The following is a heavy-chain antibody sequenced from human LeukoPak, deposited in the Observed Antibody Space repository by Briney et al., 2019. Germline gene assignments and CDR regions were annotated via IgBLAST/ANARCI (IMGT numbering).Heavy chain of an antibody. CDR2: IIPILGIA. V-gene: IGHV1-69*04. D-gene: IGHD5-18*01. CDR1: GGTFSSYG. CDR3: ARDTAKYSFRTIGYYGTDV. J-gene: IGHJ6*02. Sequence: SVKVSCKASGGTFSSYGISWVRQAPGQGLEWMGRIIPILGIANYAQKFQGRVTITADKSTSTAYMELSSLRSEDTAVYYCARDTAKYSFRTIGYYGTDVWGQGTTVTVSS.